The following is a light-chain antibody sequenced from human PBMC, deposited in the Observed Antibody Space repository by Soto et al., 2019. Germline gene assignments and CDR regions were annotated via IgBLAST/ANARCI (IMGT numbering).Light chain of an antibody. CDR3: QQYGSSPEYT. CDR2: GAS. V-gene: IGKV3-20*01. CDR1: QSVSSSY. Sequence: EMVLTQSPGTLSLSPGERATLSGRASQSVSSSYLAWYQQKPGQAPRLLIYGASSRATGIPDRFSGSGSGTDFTLTISRLEPEDFAVYYCQQYGSSPEYTFGQGTKLEIK. J-gene: IGKJ2*01.